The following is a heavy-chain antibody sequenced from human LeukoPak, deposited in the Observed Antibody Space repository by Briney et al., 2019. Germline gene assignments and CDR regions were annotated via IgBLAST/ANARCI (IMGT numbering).Heavy chain of an antibody. CDR1: GDSVSRGSSY. CDR3: ARVIYNSGFHDEAFDF. CDR2: IYSSGST. V-gene: IGHV4-61*01. D-gene: IGHD5-12*01. J-gene: IGHJ3*01. Sequence: SETLSLTCTVSGDSVSRGSSYWSWIRQPPGKGLEWIGYIYSSGSTSYDPSLESRATISVDTSKNQVSLRLSSVTAADTAVYYCARVIYNSGFHDEAFDFWGQGTMVTVSS.